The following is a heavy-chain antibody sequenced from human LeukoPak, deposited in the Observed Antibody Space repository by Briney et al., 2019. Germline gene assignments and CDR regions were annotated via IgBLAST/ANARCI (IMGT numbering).Heavy chain of an antibody. CDR1: EFTISDYY. CDR3: TRRGGYHTAADY. D-gene: IGHD5-12*01. Sequence: GGSLRLSCAASEFTISDYYMSWIRQAPGKGLEWVSYITSGGTSIYYADSVKGRFTISRDNAKNSLYLQMNSLKTEDTAVYYCTRRGGYHTAADYWGQGTLVTVSS. J-gene: IGHJ4*02. V-gene: IGHV3-11*01. CDR2: ITSGGTSI.